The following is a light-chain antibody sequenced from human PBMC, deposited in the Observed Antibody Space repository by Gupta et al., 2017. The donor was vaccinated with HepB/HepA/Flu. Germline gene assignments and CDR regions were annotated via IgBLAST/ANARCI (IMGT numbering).Light chain of an antibody. CDR3: QSYDSSRSGYWV. CDR1: SSNIGAGYD. J-gene: IGLJ3*02. Sequence: QSVLTPPPSVSGAPGQRVTIPCTGSSSNIGAGYDVHWYQQLPGTAPKLLIYGNSNRHSGVPDRFSGSKSGTSASLAITGLQAEDEADYYCQSYDSSRSGYWVFGGGTKLTVL. CDR2: GNS. V-gene: IGLV1-40*01.